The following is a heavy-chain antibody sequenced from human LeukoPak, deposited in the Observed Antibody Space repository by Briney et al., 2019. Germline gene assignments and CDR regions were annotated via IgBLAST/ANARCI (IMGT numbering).Heavy chain of an antibody. D-gene: IGHD2-2*01. CDR2: IYTSGST. CDR3: AREGSISDAFDI. CDR1: GGSISSSSYY. V-gene: IGHV4-61*02. Sequence: PSETLSLTCTVSGGSISSSSYYWSWIRQPAGKGLEWIGRIYTSGSTNYNPSLKSRVTISVDTSKNQFSLKLSSVTAADTAVYYCAREGSISDAFDIWGQGTMVTVSS. J-gene: IGHJ3*02.